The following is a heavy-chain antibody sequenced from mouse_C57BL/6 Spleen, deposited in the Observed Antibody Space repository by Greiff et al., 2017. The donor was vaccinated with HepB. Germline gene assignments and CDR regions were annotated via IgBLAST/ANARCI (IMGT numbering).Heavy chain of an antibody. CDR2: IWRGGST. Sequence: QVQLKESGPGLVQPSQSLSITCTVSGFSLTSYGVHWVRQSPGKGLEWLGVIWRGGSTDYNAAFMSRLSITKDNSKSQVFFKMNSLQADDTAIYYCAKGPSYYGSSYRYLDVWGTGTTVTVSS. V-gene: IGHV2-5*01. J-gene: IGHJ1*03. CDR1: GFSLTSYG. CDR3: AKGPSYYGSSYRYLDV. D-gene: IGHD1-1*01.